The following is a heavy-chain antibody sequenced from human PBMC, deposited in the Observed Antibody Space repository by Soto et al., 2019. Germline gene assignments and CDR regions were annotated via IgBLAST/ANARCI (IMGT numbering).Heavy chain of an antibody. D-gene: IGHD4-17*01. CDR1: GYSISSGYY. Sequence: SETLSLTCAVSGYSISSGYYWGWIRQPPGKGLEWIGSIYHSGSTYYNPSLKSRVTISVDTSKNQFSLKLSSVTAADTAVYYCASSFVTTTASWGQGTLVTVSS. CDR2: IYHSGST. J-gene: IGHJ4*02. V-gene: IGHV4-38-2*01. CDR3: ASSFVTTTAS.